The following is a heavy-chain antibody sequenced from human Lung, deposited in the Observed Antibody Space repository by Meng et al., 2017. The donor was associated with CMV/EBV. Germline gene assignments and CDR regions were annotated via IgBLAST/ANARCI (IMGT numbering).Heavy chain of an antibody. CDR3: AKPFYYYESINYYPDD. Sequence: GGSLRLXCAASGFTFSSYAMTWVRQAPGKGLEWVSDISGSGGNTYYADSVKGRFAISRDNSKNTLYLQMNSLRADDTAVYYCAKPFYYYESINYYPDDWGQGXMVTVSS. V-gene: IGHV3-23*01. J-gene: IGHJ4*02. D-gene: IGHD3-22*01. CDR2: ISGSGGNT. CDR1: GFTFSSYA.